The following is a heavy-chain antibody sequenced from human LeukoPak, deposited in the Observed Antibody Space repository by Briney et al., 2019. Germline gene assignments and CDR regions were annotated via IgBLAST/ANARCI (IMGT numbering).Heavy chain of an antibody. CDR2: IYYSGST. CDR1: GGSISSYY. V-gene: IGHV4-59*08. J-gene: IGHJ5*02. CDR3: ARTLGYCSSTSCHGPDWFDP. D-gene: IGHD2-2*01. Sequence: SETLSLTCTVSGGSISSYYWSWIRQPPGKGLEWIGYIYYSGSTNYNPSLKSRGTISVDTSKNQFSLKLSSVTAADTAVYYCARTLGYCSSTSCHGPDWFDPWGQGTLVTVSS.